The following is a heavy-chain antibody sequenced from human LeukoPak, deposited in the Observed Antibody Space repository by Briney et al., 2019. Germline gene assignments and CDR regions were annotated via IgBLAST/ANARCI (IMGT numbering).Heavy chain of an antibody. Sequence: GGSLRLSCAASGFTFSSYSMNWVRQAPGKGLEWVSSISTSSSSIYCADSVKGRFTVSRDDAKNSMYLQMNSLRAEDTAVYYCASRSGSYLEVDYWGQGTLVTVSS. V-gene: IGHV3-21*01. CDR1: GFTFSSYS. CDR3: ASRSGSYLEVDY. J-gene: IGHJ4*02. D-gene: IGHD1-26*01. CDR2: ISTSSSSI.